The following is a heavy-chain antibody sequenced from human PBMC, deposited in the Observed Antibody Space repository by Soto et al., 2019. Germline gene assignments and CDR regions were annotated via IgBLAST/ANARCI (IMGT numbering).Heavy chain of an antibody. CDR2: IYYSGST. CDR1: GGSISSGDYY. J-gene: IGHJ3*02. D-gene: IGHD3-3*01. CDR3: ASYYDFSGLGTSAFDI. Sequence: QVQLQESGPGLVKPSQTLSLTCTVSGGSISSGDYYWSWIRQPPGKGLEWIGYIYYSGSTYYNPSLKSRVTISVDTSKNQFSMQLSSVTAADTAVYYCASYYDFSGLGTSAFDIWGQGTMVTVSS. V-gene: IGHV4-30-4*01.